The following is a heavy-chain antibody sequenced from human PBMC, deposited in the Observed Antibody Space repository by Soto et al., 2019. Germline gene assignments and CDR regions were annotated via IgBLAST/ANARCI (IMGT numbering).Heavy chain of an antibody. CDR2: ISYDGSNK. V-gene: IGHV3-30*18. CDR3: AKDTRYSSSDYYYYYGMDV. J-gene: IGHJ6*02. D-gene: IGHD5-18*01. CDR1: GFTFSSYG. Sequence: PGGSLRLSCAASGFTFSSYGMHWVRQAPGKGLEWVAVISYDGSNKYYADSVKGRFTISRDNSKNTLYLQMNSLRAEDTAVYYCAKDTRYSSSDYYYYYGMDVWGQGTTVTVSS.